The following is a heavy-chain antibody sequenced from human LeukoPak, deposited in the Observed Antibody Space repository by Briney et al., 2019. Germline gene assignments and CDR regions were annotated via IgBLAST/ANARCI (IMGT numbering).Heavy chain of an antibody. V-gene: IGHV4-34*01. J-gene: IGHJ4*02. Sequence: SETLSLTCAVYGGSFSGYYWSWIRQPPGKGLEWIGEINHSGSTNYNPSLKSRVTISIDTSKNQFSLKLSSVTAADTAVYYCASTDILTGYSLNYFDYWGQGTLVTVSS. D-gene: IGHD3-9*01. CDR2: INHSGST. CDR1: GGSFSGYY. CDR3: ASTDILTGYSLNYFDY.